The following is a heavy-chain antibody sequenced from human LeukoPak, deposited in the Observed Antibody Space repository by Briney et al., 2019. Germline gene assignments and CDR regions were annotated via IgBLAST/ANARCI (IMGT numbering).Heavy chain of an antibody. D-gene: IGHD3-3*01. V-gene: IGHV1-69*05. CDR3: ARVYDFWSGLTPLGAFDI. J-gene: IGHJ3*02. CDR1: GGTFSSYA. CDR2: IIPIFGTA. Sequence: SVKVSCKASGGTFSSYAISWVRQAPGQGLEWMGGIIPIFGTANYAQKFQGRVTITTDESTSTPYMELSSLRSEDTAVYYCARVYDFWSGLTPLGAFDIWGQGTMVTVSS.